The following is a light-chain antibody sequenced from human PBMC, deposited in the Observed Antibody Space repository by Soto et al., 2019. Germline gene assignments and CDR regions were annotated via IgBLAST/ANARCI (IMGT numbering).Light chain of an antibody. V-gene: IGLV2-14*01. CDR2: DVS. CDR1: SSDVGGYNY. CDR3: SSYTSSSTPVV. J-gene: IGLJ2*01. Sequence: QSALTQPASVSGSPGQWITISCTGTSSDVGGYNYVSWYQQLPGKAPKLMIYDVSNRPSGVSNRFSGANSGNMTSLTIGGLQADDDADYYCSSYTSSSTPVVXGGGTKLTVL.